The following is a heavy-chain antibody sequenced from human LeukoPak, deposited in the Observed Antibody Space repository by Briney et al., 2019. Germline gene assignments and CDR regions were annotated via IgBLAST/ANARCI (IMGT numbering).Heavy chain of an antibody. V-gene: IGHV1-24*01. CDR2: FDPEDGET. D-gene: IGHD6-19*01. CDR3: ATDRGSGWLRSSDY. Sequence: ASVKVSCKVSGYTLTELSMHRVRQAPGKGLEWMGGFDPEDGETIYAQKFQGRVTMTEDTSTDTAYMELSSLRSEDTAVYYCATDRGSGWLRSSDYWGQGTLVTVSS. CDR1: GYTLTELS. J-gene: IGHJ4*02.